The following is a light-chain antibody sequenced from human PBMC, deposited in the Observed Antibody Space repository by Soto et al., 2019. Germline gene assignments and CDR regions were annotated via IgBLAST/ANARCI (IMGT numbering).Light chain of an antibody. J-gene: IGKJ4*01. CDR1: QNITNY. V-gene: IGKV3-11*01. CDR2: DAS. CDR3: QQFSSYPLT. Sequence: EVVLTQSPATLSLSPVKRATLSCMASQNITNYLIWYQHKPGQAPRLLIYDASSRATGIPDRFSGGGSGTDFTLTISRLEPEDFAVYYCQQFSSYPLTFGGGTKVDIK.